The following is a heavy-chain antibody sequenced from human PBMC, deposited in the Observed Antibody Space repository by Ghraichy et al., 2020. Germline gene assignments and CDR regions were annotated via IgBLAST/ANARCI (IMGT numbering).Heavy chain of an antibody. Sequence: GGSLRLSCAASGFTFSSYWMSWVRQAPGKGLEWVANIKQDGSEKYYVDSVKGRFTISRDNAKNSLYLQMNSLRAEDTAVYYCAREAGGVLLWFRELLAPDYWGQGTLVTVSS. CDR1: GFTFSSYW. CDR3: AREAGGVLLWFRELLAPDY. CDR2: IKQDGSEK. D-gene: IGHD3-10*01. J-gene: IGHJ4*02. V-gene: IGHV3-7*03.